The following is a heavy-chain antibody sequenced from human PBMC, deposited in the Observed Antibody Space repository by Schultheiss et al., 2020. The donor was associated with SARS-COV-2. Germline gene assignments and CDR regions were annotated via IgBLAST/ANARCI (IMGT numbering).Heavy chain of an antibody. CDR1: GGSFSGYY. CDR3: ARRNQIYPPRDYYYMDV. D-gene: IGHD2-2*02. J-gene: IGHJ6*03. V-gene: IGHV4-34*01. CDR2: IYYTGGT. Sequence: SETLSLTCAVYGGSFSGYYWSWIRQPPGKGLEWIGDIYYTGGTNYNPSLKSRVTISLDTSKNKFSLKLISMIAADTAVYYCARRNQIYPPRDYYYMDVWGTGTTVTVSS.